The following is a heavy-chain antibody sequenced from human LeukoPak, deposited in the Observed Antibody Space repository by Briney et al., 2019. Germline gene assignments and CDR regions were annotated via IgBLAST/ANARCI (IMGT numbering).Heavy chain of an antibody. D-gene: IGHD2-15*01. V-gene: IGHV4-4*07. Sequence: SETLSPTCSVSGGSINNYYWSWIRQPAGKGLEWIGRIYTSGNTNYSPSFKSRVTMSVDMSKNQFSLKPSSVTAADTAVYYCATCSGGSCYWGQGTLVTVSS. J-gene: IGHJ4*02. CDR3: ATCSGGSCY. CDR2: IYTSGNT. CDR1: GGSINNYY.